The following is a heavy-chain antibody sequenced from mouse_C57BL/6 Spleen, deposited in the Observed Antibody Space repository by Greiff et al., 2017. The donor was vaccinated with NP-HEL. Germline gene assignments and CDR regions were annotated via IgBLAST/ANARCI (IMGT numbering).Heavy chain of an antibody. CDR2: IDPSDSYT. CDR1: GYTFTSYW. Sequence: QVQLQQPGAELVKPGASVKLSCKASGYTFTSYWMQWVKQRPGQGLEWIGEIDPSDSYTNYNQKFKGKATLTVDTSSSTAYMQLSSLTSEDSAVYYCAIEGPHYDYSYYAMDYWGQGTSVTVSS. J-gene: IGHJ4*01. D-gene: IGHD2-4*01. V-gene: IGHV1-50*01. CDR3: AIEGPHYDYSYYAMDY.